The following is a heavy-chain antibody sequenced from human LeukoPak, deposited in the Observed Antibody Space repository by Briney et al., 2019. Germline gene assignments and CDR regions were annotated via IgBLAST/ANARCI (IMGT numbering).Heavy chain of an antibody. Sequence: GASVKVSCKASGYTFTSYDINWVRQATGQGLEWMGWMNPNSGNTGYAQKFQGRVTMTRNTSISTAYMELSSLRSEDTAVYYCARASMVRGVMAYYFDYWGQGTLVTVSS. CDR1: GYTFTSYD. CDR3: ARASMVRGVMAYYFDY. D-gene: IGHD3-10*01. CDR2: MNPNSGNT. V-gene: IGHV1-8*01. J-gene: IGHJ4*02.